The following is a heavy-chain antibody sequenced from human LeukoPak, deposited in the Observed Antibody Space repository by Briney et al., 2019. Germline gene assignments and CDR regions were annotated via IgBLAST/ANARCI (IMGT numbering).Heavy chain of an antibody. V-gene: IGHV5-51*01. D-gene: IGHD2/OR15-2a*01. CDR2: IYPGDSDT. J-gene: IGHJ4*02. Sequence: GASVKVSCKASGYTFTSYWIGWVRQMPGKGLEWMGIIYPGDSDTRYSPSFQGQATISADKSIGTAYLQWSSLKASDTAMYYCARSIGPGRLVDYWGQGNLVTVSS. CDR3: ARSIGPGRLVDY. CDR1: GYTFTSYW.